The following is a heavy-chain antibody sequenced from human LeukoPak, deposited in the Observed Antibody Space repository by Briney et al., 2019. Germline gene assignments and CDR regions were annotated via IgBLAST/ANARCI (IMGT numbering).Heavy chain of an antibody. CDR2: IKQDGSDK. J-gene: IGHJ4*02. V-gene: IGHV3-7*01. CDR3: ARDYFWEQYYFDY. CDR1: AFTFSRYW. D-gene: IGHD3-16*01. Sequence: GGSLRLSCAASAFTFSRYWMSWVRQAPGKGLEWVANIKQDGSDKYYVDSVKGRFTISRDNTKNLLYLRMNSLRAEDTAVYYCARDYFWEQYYFDYWGQGTLVTVSS.